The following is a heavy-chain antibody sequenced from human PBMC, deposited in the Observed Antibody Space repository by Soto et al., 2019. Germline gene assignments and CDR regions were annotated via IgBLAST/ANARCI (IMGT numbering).Heavy chain of an antibody. J-gene: IGHJ5*02. CDR2: IYSGGST. D-gene: IGHD2-2*01. CDR1: GFTVSSNY. Sequence: GGSLRLSCAASGFTVSSNYMSWVRQAPGKGLEWVSVIYSGGSTYYADSVKGRFTISRDNSKNTLYLQMNSLRAEDTAVYYCARDVGYCSSTSCKCNWFAPWGQGTLVTVSS. CDR3: ARDVGYCSSTSCKCNWFAP. V-gene: IGHV3-66*01.